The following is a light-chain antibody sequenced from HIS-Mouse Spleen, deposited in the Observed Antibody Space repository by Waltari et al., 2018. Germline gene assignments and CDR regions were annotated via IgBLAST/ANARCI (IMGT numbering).Light chain of an antibody. Sequence: EIVMTQSPATLSLSPGDIATLSCRASQSVSSSYLSWYQQKPGQAPRLLIYGASTRATGIPARFSGSGSGTDFTLTISSLQPEDFAVYYCQQDYNLPLTFGGGTKVEIK. CDR3: QQDYNLPLT. V-gene: IGKV3D-7*01. J-gene: IGKJ4*01. CDR2: GAS. CDR1: QSVSSSY.